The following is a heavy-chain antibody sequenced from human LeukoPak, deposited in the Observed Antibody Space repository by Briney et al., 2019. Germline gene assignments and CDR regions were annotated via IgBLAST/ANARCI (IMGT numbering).Heavy chain of an antibody. Sequence: GVLRLSCAASGFTFSDYYMSWIRQAPGKGLEWVSYISSSGSTISYADSVKGRFTISRDNAKNSLYLQMNSLRAEDTAVYYCARDGRVVPAAMTDYWGQGTLVTVSS. CDR1: GFTFSDYY. J-gene: IGHJ4*02. D-gene: IGHD2-2*01. CDR2: ISSSGSTI. CDR3: ARDGRVVPAAMTDY. V-gene: IGHV3-11*01.